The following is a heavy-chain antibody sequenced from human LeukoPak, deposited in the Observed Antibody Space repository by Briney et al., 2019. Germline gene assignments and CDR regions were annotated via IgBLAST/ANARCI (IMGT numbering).Heavy chain of an antibody. D-gene: IGHD5-12*01. CDR1: GGSISSGGYS. CDR3: ARGDSGYEPLDY. J-gene: IGHJ4*02. Sequence: SETLSLTCAASGGSISSGGYSWSWIRQPPGKGLEWIGYIYYSGSTYYNPSLKSRVTISVDTSKNQFSLKLSSVTAADTAVYYCARGDSGYEPLDYWGQGTLVTVSS. V-gene: IGHV4-30-4*07. CDR2: IYYSGST.